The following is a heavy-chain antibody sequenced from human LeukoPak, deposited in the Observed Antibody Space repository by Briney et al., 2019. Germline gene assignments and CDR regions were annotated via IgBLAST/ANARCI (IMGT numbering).Heavy chain of an antibody. CDR2: ISSSSSYI. D-gene: IGHD6-13*01. V-gene: IGHV3-21*01. J-gene: IGHJ4*02. CDR3: ARAGIAAAGKLD. CDR1: GFIFSSYS. Sequence: GGSLRLSCAASGFIFSSYSMNWVRQAPGKGLEWVSSISSSSSYIYYADSVKGRFTISRDNAKNSLYLQMNSLRAEDTAVYYCARAGIAAAGKLDWGQGTLVTVSS.